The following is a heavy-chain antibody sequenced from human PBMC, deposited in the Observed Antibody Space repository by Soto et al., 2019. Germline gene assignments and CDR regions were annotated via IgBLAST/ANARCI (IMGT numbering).Heavy chain of an antibody. D-gene: IGHD2-15*01. CDR2: IWYDGSNK. J-gene: IGHJ4*02. CDR3: ARDRLDCSGGSCWDFDY. V-gene: IGHV3-33*01. Sequence: GGSLRLFCAASGFTFSSYGMHWVRQAPGKGLEWVAVIWYDGSNKYYADSVKGRFTISRDNSKNTLYLQMNSLRAEDTAVYYCARDRLDCSGGSCWDFDYWGQGTLVTVSS. CDR1: GFTFSSYG.